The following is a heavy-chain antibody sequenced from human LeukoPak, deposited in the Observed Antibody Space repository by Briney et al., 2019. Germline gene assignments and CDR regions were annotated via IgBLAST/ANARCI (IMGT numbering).Heavy chain of an antibody. CDR3: AKGGGGPRDYDILTGFMGS. CDR1: GFTFRSYA. D-gene: IGHD3-9*01. V-gene: IGHV3-30-3*01. CDR2: ISYDGSNK. Sequence: AGGSLRLSCAASGFTFRSYAMHWVRQAPGKGLEWVAVISYDGSNKYYADSVKGRFTISRDNAKNSLYLQMNSLRAEDMALYYCAKGGGGPRDYDILTGFMGSWGQGTLVTVSS. J-gene: IGHJ1*01.